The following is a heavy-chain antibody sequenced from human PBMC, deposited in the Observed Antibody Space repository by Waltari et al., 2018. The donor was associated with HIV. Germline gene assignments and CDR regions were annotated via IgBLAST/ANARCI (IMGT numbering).Heavy chain of an antibody. CDR1: GFTFSSYS. Sequence: EVQLVESGGGLVKPGGSLRLSCAASGFTFSSYSMNWVRQAPGKGLEWVSSISSSSSYIYYADSVKGRFTISRDNAKNSLYLQMNSLRAEDTAVYYCAREGVMDSGIFCGGDCYSTWGQGTLVTVSS. V-gene: IGHV3-21*01. J-gene: IGHJ5*02. D-gene: IGHD2-21*02. CDR3: AREGVMDSGIFCGGDCYST. CDR2: ISSSSSYI.